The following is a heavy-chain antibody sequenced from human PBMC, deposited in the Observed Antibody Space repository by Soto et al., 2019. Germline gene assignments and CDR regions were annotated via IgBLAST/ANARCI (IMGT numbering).Heavy chain of an antibody. V-gene: IGHV3-48*03. CDR2: ISSRGSTI. Sequence: EVQLVESGGGLVQPGGSRKLSCAASGFSFSSYEMYWVRQAPGKGLEWVSYISSRGSTIYYADSVKGRFTISRDNAKNSMYLQMNVLRAEDTAVYYCARAQEIDNFWSLGYYYTMDVWGQGTTVTVSS. D-gene: IGHD3-3*01. CDR3: ARAQEIDNFWSLGYYYTMDV. J-gene: IGHJ6*02. CDR1: GFSFSSYE.